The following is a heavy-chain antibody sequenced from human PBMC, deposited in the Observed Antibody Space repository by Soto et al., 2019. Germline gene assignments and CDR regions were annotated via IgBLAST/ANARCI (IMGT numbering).Heavy chain of an antibody. Sequence: SVKLSCKSSGGTFSGYAISRLRHAPGQGLEWMGGIIPIFVTANYAQKFQGRVTITAEESTSTAYMELSSLRSEDTAVYYCARDVAVARDGMYVWGQGTTVTVSS. J-gene: IGHJ6*02. V-gene: IGHV1-69*01. CDR3: ARDVAVARDGMYV. CDR2: IIPIFVTA. CDR1: GGTFSGYA. D-gene: IGHD6-19*01.